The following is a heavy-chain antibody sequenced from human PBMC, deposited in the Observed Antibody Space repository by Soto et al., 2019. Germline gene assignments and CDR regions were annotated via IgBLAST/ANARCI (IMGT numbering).Heavy chain of an antibody. V-gene: IGHV1-3*01. D-gene: IGHD3-22*01. CDR2: INPDNGNT. CDR1: GYTFTDYP. CDR3: VKRASDSIGYFPLGY. J-gene: IGHJ4*02. Sequence: ASVNVSCKSSGYTFTDYPIHWVRQAAGHRLECMGWINPDNGNTKYSQTFQGRVTISRDTSASTAHMDLSSLTSEDTAVYYCVKRASDSIGYFPLGYWGQGTLVTVSS.